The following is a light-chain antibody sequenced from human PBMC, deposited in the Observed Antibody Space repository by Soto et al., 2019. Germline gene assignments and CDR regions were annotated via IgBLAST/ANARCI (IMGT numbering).Light chain of an antibody. J-gene: IGLJ2*01. CDR3: CSYAGSSTFL. CDR1: SSNLGAGYD. V-gene: IGLV1-40*01. CDR2: GNR. Sequence: QSVLTQPPSVSGAPGQRVTISCTGNSSNLGAGYDVHWYQQLPGAAPKLVIFGNRNLPSGVPERFSGSKSGTSASLAITGLQAEDEADYYCCSYAGSSTFLFGGGTKLTVL.